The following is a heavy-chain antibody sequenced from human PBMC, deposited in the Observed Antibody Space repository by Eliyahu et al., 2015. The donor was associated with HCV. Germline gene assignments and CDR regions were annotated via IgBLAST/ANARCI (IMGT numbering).Heavy chain of an antibody. CDR1: XFTFSSYS. V-gene: IGHV3-21*01. D-gene: IGHD6-6*01. CDR3: ARTKPWYSSSDIDY. J-gene: IGHJ4*02. Sequence: EVQLVESGGGLVKPGXSLRLSCAASXFTFSSYSMNWVRQAPGKGLEWVSSISSSSSYIYYADSVKGRFTISRDNAKNSLYLQMNSLRAEDTAVYYCARTKPWYSSSDIDYWGQGTLVTVSS. CDR2: ISSSSSYI.